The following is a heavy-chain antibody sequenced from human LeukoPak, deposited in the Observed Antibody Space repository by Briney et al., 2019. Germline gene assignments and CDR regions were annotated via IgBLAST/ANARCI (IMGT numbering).Heavy chain of an antibody. J-gene: IGHJ1*01. CDR1: GFSLNGSA. Sequence: GGSLRLSCAASGFSLNGSAMHWVRQASGKGLEWVGRIRTKVNSYATAYAASVKGRFTISRDDSKNTAYLQMNSLKTEDTAVYYCTRLSFSGDSSLQHWGQGTLVTVSS. D-gene: IGHD3-22*01. CDR3: TRLSFSGDSSLQH. V-gene: IGHV3-73*01. CDR2: IRTKVNSYAT.